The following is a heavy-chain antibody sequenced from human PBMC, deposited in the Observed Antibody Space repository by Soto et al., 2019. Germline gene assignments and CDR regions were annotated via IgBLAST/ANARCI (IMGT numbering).Heavy chain of an antibody. D-gene: IGHD6-13*01. Sequence: EVQLVESGGGLVQPGGSLRLSCAASGFTFSSYSMNWVRQAPGKGLEWVSYISSSSSTIYYADSVKGRFTISRDNAKNSLYLQMNSLRAEDTAVYYCASPGIAAAGTHWGQGTLVTVSS. CDR3: ASPGIAAAGTH. V-gene: IGHV3-48*01. J-gene: IGHJ1*01. CDR1: GFTFSSYS. CDR2: ISSSSSTI.